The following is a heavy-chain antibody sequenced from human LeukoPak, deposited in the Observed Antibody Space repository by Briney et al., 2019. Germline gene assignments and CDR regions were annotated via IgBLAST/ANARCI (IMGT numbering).Heavy chain of an antibody. V-gene: IGHV1-2*02. D-gene: IGHD3-3*01. CDR2: INPNSGGT. CDR3: ARERAITIFGVVITETTYYYGMDV. CDR1: GYTFTAYY. J-gene: IGHJ6*02. Sequence: GASVKVSCKASGYTFTAYYIHWLRQAPGQGLEWMGWINPNSGGTNFALKFQGRVAMTRDSSISTVYVELSRLRSDDTAVYYCARERAITIFGVVITETTYYYGMDVWGQGTTVTVSS.